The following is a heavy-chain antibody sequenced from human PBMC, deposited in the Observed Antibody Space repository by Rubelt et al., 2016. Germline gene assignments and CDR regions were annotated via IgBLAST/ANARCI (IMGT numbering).Heavy chain of an antibody. CDR3: ARVSSLIAVGIDY. D-gene: IGHD3-16*01. CDR1: GGSISSSSYY. V-gene: IGHV4-39*07. Sequence: QLQLQESGPGLVKPSETLSLTCTVSGGSISSSSYYWGWIRQPPGKGLEWIGSIYYSGSTYYNPSLKSRVTISEDKSKNQFSRKLGFVTAADTAVGYWARVSSLIAVGIDYWGQGTQVTVSS. J-gene: IGHJ4*02. CDR2: IYYSGST.